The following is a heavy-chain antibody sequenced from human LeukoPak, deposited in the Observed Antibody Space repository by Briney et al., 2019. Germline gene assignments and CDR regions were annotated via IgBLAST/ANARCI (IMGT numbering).Heavy chain of an antibody. CDR3: ARGFSSSSYYGMDV. D-gene: IGHD6-13*01. CDR1: GGTFSSYA. CDR2: IIPIFGTA. Sequence: APVKVSCKASGGTFSSYAISWVRQAPGQGLEWMGGIIPIFGTANYAQKFQGRVTITADESTSTAYMELSSLRSEDTAVYYCARGFSSSSYYGMDVWGQGTTVTVSS. J-gene: IGHJ6*02. V-gene: IGHV1-69*13.